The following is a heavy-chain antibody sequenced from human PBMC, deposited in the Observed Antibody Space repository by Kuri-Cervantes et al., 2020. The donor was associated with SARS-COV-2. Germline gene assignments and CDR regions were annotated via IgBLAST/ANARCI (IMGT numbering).Heavy chain of an antibody. CDR3: AKHLPVPGGYYFDN. V-gene: IGHV1-69*13. CDR1: GGTFSRYA. J-gene: IGHJ4*02. Sequence: SVKVSCKASGGTFSRYALNWVRQAPGQGLEWMGGIIPIFATSNYAQKFQGRVTITADESTSTAYMELSSLRSEDTAVYYCAKHLPVPGGYYFDNWGQGTLVTVSS. D-gene: IGHD6-19*01. CDR2: IIPIFATS.